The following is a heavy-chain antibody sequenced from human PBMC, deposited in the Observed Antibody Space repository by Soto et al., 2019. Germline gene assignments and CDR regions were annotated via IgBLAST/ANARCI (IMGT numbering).Heavy chain of an antibody. D-gene: IGHD2-15*01. CDR2: INHSGST. CDR1: GGSFSGYY. V-gene: IGHV4-34*01. CDR3: ARGYCSGGSCYEHAFDI. Sequence: QVQLQQWGAGLLKPSETLSLTCAVYGGSFSGYYWSWIRQPPGKGLEWIGEINHSGSTNYNPSLKSRVTISVDTSKNQFSLKLSSVTAADTAVYYCARGYCSGGSCYEHAFDIWGQGTMVTVSS. J-gene: IGHJ3*02.